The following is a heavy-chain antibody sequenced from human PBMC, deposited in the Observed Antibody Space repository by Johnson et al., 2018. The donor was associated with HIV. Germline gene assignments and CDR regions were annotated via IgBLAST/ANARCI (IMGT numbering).Heavy chain of an antibody. CDR1: GFTFSSYG. CDR3: ARRFFPGITVALDAFDI. Sequence: QMLLVESGGGVVQPGRSLRLSCAAPGFTFSSYGMHWVRQAPGKGLEWVAFIRYDGSSKYYADSVKGRFTVSRDKSKNTLYLQMNSLRAEDTAVYYCARRFFPGITVALDAFDIWGQGTMVTVSS. D-gene: IGHD6-19*01. V-gene: IGHV3-33*08. J-gene: IGHJ3*02. CDR2: IRYDGSSK.